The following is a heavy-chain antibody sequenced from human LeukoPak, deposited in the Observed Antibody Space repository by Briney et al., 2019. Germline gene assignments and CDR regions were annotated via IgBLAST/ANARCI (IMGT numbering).Heavy chain of an antibody. CDR1: GYTFTSYY. V-gene: IGHV1-46*01. J-gene: IGHJ4*02. CDR3: ARPRGGYSYGYGYYFDY. CDR2: INPSGGST. D-gene: IGHD5-18*01. Sequence: ASVKVSCKASGYTFTSYYMHWVRQAPGQGLEWMGIINPSGGSTSYAQKFQGRVTMTRDMSTSTVYMELSSLRSEDTAVYYCARPRGGYSYGYGYYFDYWGQGTLVTVSS.